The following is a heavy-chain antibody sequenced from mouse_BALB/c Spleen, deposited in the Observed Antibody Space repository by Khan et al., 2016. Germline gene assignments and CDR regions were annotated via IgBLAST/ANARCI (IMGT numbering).Heavy chain of an antibody. CDR1: GYSITSDYA. D-gene: IGHD1-1*01. V-gene: IGHV3-2*02. J-gene: IGHJ2*01. Sequence: EVQLVESGPGLVKPSQSLSLTCTVTGYSITSDYAWNWIRQFPGNKLEWMGYISYSGSTSYNPSLKSRISITRDTSKNQFFLQLNSVTTEDTATXSCARDYNGSGYFDYWGQGTTLTVSS. CDR2: ISYSGST. CDR3: ARDYNGSGYFDY.